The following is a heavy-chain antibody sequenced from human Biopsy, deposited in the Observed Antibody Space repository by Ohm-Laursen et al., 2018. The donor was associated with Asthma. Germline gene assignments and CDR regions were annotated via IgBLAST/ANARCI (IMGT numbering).Heavy chain of an antibody. D-gene: IGHD6-6*01. CDR1: GFTFSTYG. CDR3: ARKIAARGGMGV. V-gene: IGHV3-30*03. Sequence: SLRLSCSASGFTFSTYGMHWVRQAPGKGLEWVAYIAWDGINSYYADSVKGRFTISRDNSRNTLYLQMNSLRAEDTAVYYCARKIAARGGMGVWGQGTTVTVSS. CDR2: IAWDGINS. J-gene: IGHJ6*02.